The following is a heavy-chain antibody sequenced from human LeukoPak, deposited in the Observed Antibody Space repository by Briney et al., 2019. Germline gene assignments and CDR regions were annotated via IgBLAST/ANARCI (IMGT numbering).Heavy chain of an antibody. D-gene: IGHD6-19*01. CDR3: ARDGAVAGTRY. V-gene: IGHV4-59*12. Sequence: SETLSLTCTVSGGSLSSYYWSWIRQPPGKGLEWIGYIYYSGSTNYNPSLKSRVTISVDTSKNQFSLKLSSVTAADTAVYYCARDGAVAGTRYWGQGTLVTVSS. CDR1: GGSLSSYY. J-gene: IGHJ4*02. CDR2: IYYSGST.